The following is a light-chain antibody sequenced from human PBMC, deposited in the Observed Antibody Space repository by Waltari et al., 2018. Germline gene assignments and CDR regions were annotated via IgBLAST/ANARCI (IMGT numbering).Light chain of an antibody. V-gene: IGLV4-69*01. CDR2: VNSDGSH. CDR3: QTWGTGTHVV. Sequence: QLVLTQSPSASASLGASVKLTCPLSSGHSSYAIAWHQQQPEKGPRYLMKVNSDGSHSKGDGIPDRFSGSSSGTERYLTISSLQSEDEADYYCQTWGTGTHVVFGGGTKLTVL. J-gene: IGLJ2*01. CDR1: SGHSSYA.